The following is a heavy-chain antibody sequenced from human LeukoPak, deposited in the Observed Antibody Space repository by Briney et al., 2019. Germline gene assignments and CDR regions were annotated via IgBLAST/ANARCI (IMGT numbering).Heavy chain of an antibody. Sequence: GGSLRLSCAASGFSFDTYAMHWVRQAPGQGLEWVALIWHDGSHKFYSNSVRGQFTISRDNSKNTVYLQMNNLRPDDTAVYYWGREFLVWEIFPDFWGKETLVTVSS. CDR2: IWHDGSHK. CDR1: GFSFDTYA. CDR3: GREFLVWEIFPDF. D-gene: IGHD3-3*01. J-gene: IGHJ4*02. V-gene: IGHV3-33*01.